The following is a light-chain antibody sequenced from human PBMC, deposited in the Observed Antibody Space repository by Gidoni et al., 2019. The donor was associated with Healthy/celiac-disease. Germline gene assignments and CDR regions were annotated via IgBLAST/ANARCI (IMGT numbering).Light chain of an antibody. CDR2: DNN. Sequence: QSVLTQPPSVSAPPGQKVPTSCSGSSSNIGNNYVSWYQQLPGTAPKLLIYDNNKRPSGIPDRFSGSKSGTSATLGITGLQTGDEADYYCGTWDSSLSAGVFGGGTKLTVL. V-gene: IGLV1-51*01. CDR1: SSNIGNNY. CDR3: GTWDSSLSAGV. J-gene: IGLJ3*02.